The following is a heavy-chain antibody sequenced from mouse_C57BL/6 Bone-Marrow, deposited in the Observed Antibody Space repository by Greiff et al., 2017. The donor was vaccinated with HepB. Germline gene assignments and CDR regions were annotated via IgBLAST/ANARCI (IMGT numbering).Heavy chain of an antibody. CDR1: GFTFTDYY. CDR2: IRNKANGYTT. Sequence: EVKVEESGGGLVQPGGSLSLSCAASGFTFTDYYMSWVRQPPGKALEWLGFIRNKANGYTTEYSASVKGRFTISRDNSQSILYLQMNALRAEDSATYYCARYGSSPYYYAMDYWGQGTSVTVSS. J-gene: IGHJ4*01. CDR3: ARYGSSPYYYAMDY. D-gene: IGHD1-1*01. V-gene: IGHV7-3*01.